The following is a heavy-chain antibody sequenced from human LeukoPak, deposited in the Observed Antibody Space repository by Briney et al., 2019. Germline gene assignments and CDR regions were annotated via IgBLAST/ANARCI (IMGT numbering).Heavy chain of an antibody. CDR1: GGSFSGYY. D-gene: IGHD5-18*01. V-gene: IGHV4-34*01. CDR2: INHSGST. CDR3: ARARDTAMVPTAPDY. J-gene: IGHJ4*02. Sequence: SETLSLTCAVYGGSFSGYYWSWIRQPPGKGLEWIGEINHSGSTNYNPSLKSRVTISVDTSKNQFSLKLSSVTAPDTAVYYCARARDTAMVPTAPDYWGQGTLVTVSS.